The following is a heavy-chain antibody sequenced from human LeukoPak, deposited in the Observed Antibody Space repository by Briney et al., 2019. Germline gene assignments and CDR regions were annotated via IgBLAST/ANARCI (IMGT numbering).Heavy chain of an antibody. CDR1: GYTLTELS. V-gene: IGHV1-24*01. CDR3: AIDWYEQFTF. J-gene: IGHJ4*02. CDR2: FDPEDGET. D-gene: IGHD1-14*01. Sequence: ASVKVSCKVSGYTLTELSMHWVRQAPGKGLEWMGGFDPEDGETIYAQKFQGRVTMTEDTSTNTAFMELTSLRSDDTAFYYCAIDWYEQFTFWGQGTLVTVSS.